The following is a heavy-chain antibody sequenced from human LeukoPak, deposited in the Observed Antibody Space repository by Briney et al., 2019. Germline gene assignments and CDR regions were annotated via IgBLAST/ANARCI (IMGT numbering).Heavy chain of an antibody. CDR1: GFTFSSYW. D-gene: IGHD6-25*01. V-gene: IGHV3-53*01. Sequence: PGGSLRLSCAASGFTFSSYWMNWARQAPGKGLEWVSVIYSGGSTYYADSVKGRFTISRDNSKNTLYLQMNSLRAEDTAVYYCARGQRNDAFDIWGQGTMVTVSS. CDR3: ARGQRNDAFDI. J-gene: IGHJ3*02. CDR2: IYSGGST.